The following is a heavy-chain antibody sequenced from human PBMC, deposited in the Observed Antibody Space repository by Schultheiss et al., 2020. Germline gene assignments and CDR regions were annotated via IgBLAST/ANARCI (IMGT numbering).Heavy chain of an antibody. D-gene: IGHD5-18*01. CDR2: INHSGST. CDR1: GGSFSGYY. J-gene: IGHJ4*02. V-gene: IGHV4-34*01. CDR3: ARDAGDTAMVSGGGTFDY. Sequence: GSLRLSCAVYGGSFSGYYWSWIRQPPGKGLEWIGEINHSGSTNYNPSLKSRVTISVDTSKNQFSLKLSSVTAADTAVYYCARDAGDTAMVSGGGTFDYWGQGTLVTGSS.